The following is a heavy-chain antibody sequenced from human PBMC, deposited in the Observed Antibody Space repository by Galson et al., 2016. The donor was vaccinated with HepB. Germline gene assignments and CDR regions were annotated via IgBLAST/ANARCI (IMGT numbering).Heavy chain of an antibody. CDR3: AGVTAWHHCNF. CDR2: INVNGETT. D-gene: IGHD1-14*01. CDR1: GFSISSYA. J-gene: IGHJ4*02. V-gene: IGHV3-23*01. Sequence: SLRLSCAASGFSISSYAMRWVRQAPGKSLEWVSSINVNGETTYYADSVKGRFTISRDNSKNTLYLQMSSLRVEDAAIYFYAGVTAWHHCNFWGQGSLVIVSS.